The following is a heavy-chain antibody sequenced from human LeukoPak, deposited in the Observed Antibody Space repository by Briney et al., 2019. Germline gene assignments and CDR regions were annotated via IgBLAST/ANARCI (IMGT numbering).Heavy chain of an antibody. CDR1: GFTFSTYG. D-gene: IGHD6-25*01. V-gene: IGHV3-30-3*01. Sequence: GRSLRLSCAASGFTFSTYGVHWVRQAPGKGLEWVAAISFDGNNEYYADSVKGRFTISRDNSKNTLYLQMNSLRAEDTAVYYCANIIRKYTSGYYYFDYWGQGTLVTVSS. CDR3: ANIIRKYTSGYYYFDY. J-gene: IGHJ4*02. CDR2: ISFDGNNE.